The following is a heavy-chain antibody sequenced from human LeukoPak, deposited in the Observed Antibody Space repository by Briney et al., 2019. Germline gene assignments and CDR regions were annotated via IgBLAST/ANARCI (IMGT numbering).Heavy chain of an antibody. CDR3: ARDKGDGLRPNDY. V-gene: IGHV3-21*01. CDR1: GFTFSSYS. D-gene: IGHD4-17*01. CDR2: ISSSRSYI. J-gene: IGHJ4*02. Sequence: PGGSLRLSCAAFGFTFSSYSMSWVRQAPGKGLEWVSSISSSRSYIYYADSVKGRFTISRDNAKNSLYLQMNSLRAEDTAVYYCARDKGDGLRPNDYWGQGTLVTVSS.